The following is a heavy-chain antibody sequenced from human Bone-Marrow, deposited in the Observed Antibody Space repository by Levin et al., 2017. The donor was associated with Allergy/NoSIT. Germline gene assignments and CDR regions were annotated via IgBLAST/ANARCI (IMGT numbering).Heavy chain of an antibody. CDR2: ITAHNGDT. J-gene: IGHJ6*03. CDR3: AREERTNIYYYYMDV. V-gene: IGHV1-18*01. Sequence: ASVKVSCKASGYTLDNYAISWVRQAPGQGLEWMGWITAHNGDTAYAQRFQGRVTLTTDTSTNTAYMELRGLRSDDTALYYCAREERTNIYYYYMDVWGNGTTVTVSS. CDR1: GYTLDNYA. D-gene: IGHD2-8*01.